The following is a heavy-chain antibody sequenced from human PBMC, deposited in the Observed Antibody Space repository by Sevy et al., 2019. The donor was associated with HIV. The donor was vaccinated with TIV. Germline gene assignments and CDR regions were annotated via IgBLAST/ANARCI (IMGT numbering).Heavy chain of an antibody. CDR2: MKQDGNEE. V-gene: IGHV3-7*01. CDR3: VGERLGGYSYSLDY. Sequence: GGSLRLSCAASEFSFSIDWMSWVRQAPGKGLEWVATMKQDGNEEDTVDSAQGRFTISKDNAKNSLFLQMSSLSAEETVVYCCVGERLGGYSYSLDYWGHGTLVTVSS. D-gene: IGHD5-18*01. J-gene: IGHJ4*01. CDR1: EFSFSIDW.